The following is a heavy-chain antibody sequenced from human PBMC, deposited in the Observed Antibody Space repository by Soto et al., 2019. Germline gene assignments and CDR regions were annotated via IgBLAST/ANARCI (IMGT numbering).Heavy chain of an antibody. Sequence: QVQLVQSGAEVKKPGSSVKVSCKASGGTFNRYAISWVRQAPGQGLEWMGGIIAIFGIGNDAQRFKGRVTITADESTGTAYMELSSLRSEDTGVYYCARSAITLFGVVSIPPHYCSEMDVWGQGTTVTVSS. J-gene: IGHJ6*02. V-gene: IGHV1-69*01. CDR3: ARSAITLFGVVSIPPHYCSEMDV. D-gene: IGHD3-3*01. CDR2: IIAIFGIG. CDR1: GGTFNRYA.